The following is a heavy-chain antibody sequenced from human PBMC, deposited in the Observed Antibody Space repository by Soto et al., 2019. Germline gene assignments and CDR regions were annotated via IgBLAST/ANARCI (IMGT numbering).Heavy chain of an antibody. CDR1: GGSISSSSYY. CDR2: IYYSGST. D-gene: IGHD6-6*01. CDR3: ARLYSSSPSSIYFDY. Sequence: SETLSLTCTVSGGSISSSSYYWGWIRQPPGKGLEWIGSIYYSGSTYYNPSLKSRVTISVDTSKNQFSLKLSSVTAADTAVYYCARLYSSSPSSIYFDYWGQGTLVTVS. J-gene: IGHJ4*02. V-gene: IGHV4-39*01.